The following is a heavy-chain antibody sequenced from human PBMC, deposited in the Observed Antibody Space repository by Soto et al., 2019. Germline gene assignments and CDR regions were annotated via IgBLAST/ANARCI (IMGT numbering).Heavy chain of an antibody. D-gene: IGHD3-22*01. CDR3: ARGPTDYYDNSGDYFLDY. CDR2: ISTYNGNT. Sequence: QVQLLQSGAEVKKPGASVKVSCKASGYTFTTYGMSWVRQAPGQGLAWMGWISTYNGNTKYAERLQGRVTMTTDTTTSTAYMELRSLRSDDTAVYYCARGPTDYYDNSGDYFLDYWGQGTLVTVSS. V-gene: IGHV1-18*01. J-gene: IGHJ4*02. CDR1: GYTFTTYG.